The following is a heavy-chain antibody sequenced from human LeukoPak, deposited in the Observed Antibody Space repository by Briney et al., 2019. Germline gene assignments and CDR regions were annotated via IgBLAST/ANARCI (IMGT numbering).Heavy chain of an antibody. CDR3: ASHTYYYSSGSFAY. CDR2: MNPSSGNT. J-gene: IGHJ4*02. V-gene: IGHV1-8*01. CDR1: GNTFTSYD. D-gene: IGHD3-10*01. Sequence: GASVKVSCKASGNTFTSYDINWVRQATGQGPEWMGWMNPSSGNTGYAQRFQGRVTMTRDTSINTAYLELSSLRSEDTAVYYCASHTYYYSSGSFAYWGQGTLVTVSS.